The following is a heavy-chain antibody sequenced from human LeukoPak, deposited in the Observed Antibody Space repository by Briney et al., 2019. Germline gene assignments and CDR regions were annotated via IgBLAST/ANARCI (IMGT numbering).Heavy chain of an antibody. CDR1: GGSFSGYY. J-gene: IGHJ6*02. CDR2: INHSGST. D-gene: IGHD2-2*01. CDR3: AGGPRVPAATYYYYYYGMDV. Sequence: SESLSLTCAVYGGSFSGYYWTWIRQPPGNGLEWIGEINHSGSTTYNPSLKSRVTISVDTSKNQFSLKLSSVTAADTAVYYCAGGPRVPAATYYYYYYGMDVWGQGTTATVSS. V-gene: IGHV4-34*01.